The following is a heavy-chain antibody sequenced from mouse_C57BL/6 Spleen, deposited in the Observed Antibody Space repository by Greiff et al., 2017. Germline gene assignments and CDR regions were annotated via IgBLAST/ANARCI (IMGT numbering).Heavy chain of an antibody. CDR3: TRRGTTVVPFDY. D-gene: IGHD1-1*01. J-gene: IGHJ2*01. CDR1: GYTFTDYE. CDR2: IDPETGGT. V-gene: IGHV1-15*01. Sequence: VQLQESGAELVRPGASVTLSCKASGYTFTDYEMHWVKQTPVHGLEWIGAIDPETGGTAYNQKFKGKAILTADKSSSTAYLELRSLTSEDSAVYYCTRRGTTVVPFDYWGQGTTLTVSS.